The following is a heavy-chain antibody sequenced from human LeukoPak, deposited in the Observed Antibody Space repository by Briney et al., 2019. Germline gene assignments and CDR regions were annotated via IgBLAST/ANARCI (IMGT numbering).Heavy chain of an antibody. CDR1: GFTFTSYA. D-gene: IGHD1-26*01. CDR3: ARDPGAWGELPLDY. V-gene: IGHV3-23*01. CDR2: ISGSGGST. Sequence: GGSLRLSCAASGFTFTSYAMSWVRQAPGEGLEWVSVISGSGGSTYYADSVKGRFTISRDNAKNSLYLQMNSLRAEDTAVYYCARDPGAWGELPLDYWGQGTLVTVSS. J-gene: IGHJ4*02.